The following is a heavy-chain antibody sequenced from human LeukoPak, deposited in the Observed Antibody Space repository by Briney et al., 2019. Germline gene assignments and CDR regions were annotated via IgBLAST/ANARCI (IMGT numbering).Heavy chain of an antibody. J-gene: IGHJ4*02. Sequence: GGSLRLSCAASGFTFSDFWVEWFRQAPGKGLEWVANINKDGSDKYYMDSVTGRFSISRDNAKNSLSLQMNSLRVDDTAVYYCARGWQWLVSYWGQGTLVTVSS. D-gene: IGHD6-19*01. CDR2: INKDGSDK. CDR1: GFTFSDFW. CDR3: ARGWQWLVSY. V-gene: IGHV3-7*01.